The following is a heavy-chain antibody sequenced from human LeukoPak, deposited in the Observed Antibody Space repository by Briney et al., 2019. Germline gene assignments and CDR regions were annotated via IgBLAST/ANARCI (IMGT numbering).Heavy chain of an antibody. J-gene: IGHJ4*02. CDR2: ISGSGGST. CDR3: AGLGYSGYDFVY. Sequence: AGGSLRLSCAASGFTFSSYAMSWVRQAPGKGLEWVSAISGSGGSTYYADSVKGRFTISRDNSKNTLYLQMNSLRAEDTAVYYCAGLGYSGYDFVYWGQGTLVTVSS. V-gene: IGHV3-23*01. CDR1: GFTFSSYA. D-gene: IGHD5-12*01.